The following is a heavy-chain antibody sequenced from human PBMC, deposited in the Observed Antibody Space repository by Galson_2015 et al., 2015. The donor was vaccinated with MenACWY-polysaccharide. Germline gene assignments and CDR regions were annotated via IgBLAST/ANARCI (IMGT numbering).Heavy chain of an antibody. J-gene: IGHJ6*04. D-gene: IGHD2-2*01. Sequence: SVKVSCKADGYNSNIYYMHWVRQAPGQGPEWMGTINPSGGGTSYAQKFQGRVTMTRDTSKSTVYMELSSLRSEDTAVYYCARGRYSSSPSCSLYFYLYGMDVWDTASSVSVSA. V-gene: IGHV1-46*02. CDR1: GYNSNIYY. CDR2: INPSGGGT. CDR3: ARGRYSSSPSCSLYFYLYGMDV.